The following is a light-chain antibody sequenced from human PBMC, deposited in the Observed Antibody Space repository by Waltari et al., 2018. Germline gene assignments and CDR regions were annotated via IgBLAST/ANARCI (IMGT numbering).Light chain of an antibody. CDR3: SSYTTVNTK. J-gene: IGLJ3*02. CDR1: STDVHYNY. V-gene: IGLV2-14*01. CDR2: KVS. Sequence: QSALTQPASVSGSLGQSITISCTGTSTDVHYNYVSWYHQHTGKAPKILIYKVSKRPSGVSNRFSGSNFGNTSSLTISVLQAEDEADYYCSSYTTVNTKFGGGTRLTVL.